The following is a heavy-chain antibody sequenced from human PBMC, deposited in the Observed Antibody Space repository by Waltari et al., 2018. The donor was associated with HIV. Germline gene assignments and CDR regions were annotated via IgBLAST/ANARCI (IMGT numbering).Heavy chain of an antibody. Sequence: QVQLQESGPGVVKPSETLSLSCTVSGGSISSNYWSWNRQPPGKGLEWIGYISYSGITSYSPSLKSRLTISVDTSKNQFSLRLNSVTAADTAVYYCARDFRYCSGGTCYYGMDVWGQGTTVTVSS. CDR2: ISYSGIT. CDR3: ARDFRYCSGGTCYYGMDV. D-gene: IGHD2-15*01. J-gene: IGHJ6*02. V-gene: IGHV4-59*01. CDR1: GGSISSNY.